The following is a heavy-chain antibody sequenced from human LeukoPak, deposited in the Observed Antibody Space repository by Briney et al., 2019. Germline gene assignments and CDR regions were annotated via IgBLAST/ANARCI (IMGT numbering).Heavy chain of an antibody. J-gene: IGHJ4*02. CDR1: GFTFSNYS. CDR2: ISSSSSYI. Sequence: GRPLRLSCAASGFTFSNYSMKWVRQAPRKVLEWGSCISSSSSYISYANSVKGRFTISRDNAKNSLYLQMNSLRAEDTAVYYCARDSSGYYGLLGYWGQGTLVTVSS. CDR3: ARDSSGYYGLLGY. D-gene: IGHD3-22*01. V-gene: IGHV3-21*01.